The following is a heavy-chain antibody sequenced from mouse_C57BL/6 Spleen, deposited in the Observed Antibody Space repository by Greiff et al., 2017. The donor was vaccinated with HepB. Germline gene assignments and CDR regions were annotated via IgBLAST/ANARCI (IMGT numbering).Heavy chain of an antibody. CDR1: GYTFPDYY. V-gene: IGHV1-76*01. D-gene: IGHD2-5*01. Sequence: QVQLQQSGAELVRPGASVKLSCKASGYTFPDYYINWVKQRPGQGLEWIARIYPGSGNTYYNEKFKGKATLTAEKSSSTAYMQLSSLTSEDSAVYFCARWNYSNYDAMDYWGQGTSVTVSS. CDR2: IYPGSGNT. CDR3: ARWNYSNYDAMDY. J-gene: IGHJ4*01.